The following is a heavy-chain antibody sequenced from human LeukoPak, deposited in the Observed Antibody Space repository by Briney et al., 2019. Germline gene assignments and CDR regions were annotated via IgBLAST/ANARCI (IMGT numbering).Heavy chain of an antibody. Sequence: PSETLSLTCAVSGYSISSGYYWGWIRQPPGKGLEWIGSIYHSGSTYYNPSLKSRVTISVDTSKNQFSLKLSSVTAADTAVYYCARGLGSIVVVPAAPMAGFDPWGQGTLVTVSS. CDR2: IYHSGST. CDR3: ARGLGSIVVVPAAPMAGFDP. CDR1: GYSISSGYY. V-gene: IGHV4-38-2*01. J-gene: IGHJ5*02. D-gene: IGHD2-2*01.